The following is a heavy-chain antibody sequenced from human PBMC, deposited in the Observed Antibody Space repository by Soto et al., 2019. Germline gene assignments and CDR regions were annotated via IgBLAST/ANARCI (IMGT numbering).Heavy chain of an antibody. CDR1: GYSFTSYW. Sequence: PGESLKISCKGSGYSFTSYWIGWVRQMPGKGLEWMGIIYPGDSDTRYSPSFQGQVTISADKSISTAYLQWSSLKASDTAMYYCARFPNQKLSSHLRVFDIWGQGTMVTVSS. CDR3: ARFPNQKLSSHLRVFDI. CDR2: IYPGDSDT. V-gene: IGHV5-51*01. D-gene: IGHD3-16*02. J-gene: IGHJ3*02.